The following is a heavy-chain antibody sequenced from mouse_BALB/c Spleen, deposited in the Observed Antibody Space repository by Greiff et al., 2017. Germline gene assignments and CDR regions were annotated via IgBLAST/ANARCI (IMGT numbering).Heavy chain of an antibody. CDR3: ARGREIYYGNFEVDY. D-gene: IGHD2-1*01. J-gene: IGHJ2*01. CDR2: INPSSGYT. Sequence: QVQLQQSAAELARPGASVKMSCKASGYTFTSYTMHWVKQRPGQGLEWIGYINPSSGYTEYNQKFKDKTTLTADKSSSTAYMQLSSLTSEDSAVYYCARGREIYYGNFEVDYWGQGTTLTVSS. CDR1: GYTFTSYT. V-gene: IGHV1-4*02.